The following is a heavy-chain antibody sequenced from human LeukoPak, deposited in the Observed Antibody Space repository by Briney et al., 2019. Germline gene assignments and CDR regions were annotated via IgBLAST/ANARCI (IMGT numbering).Heavy chain of an antibody. V-gene: IGHV3-15*01. Sequence: PGGSLRLSCAASGFAFSNAWMSWVRQAPGKGLEWVGRIKSKIDGGTTDYAAPVKGRFTISRDDSKNTLYLQMNSLKTEDTAVYYCAGSGYSFDYWGQGTLVTVSS. CDR1: GFAFSNAW. D-gene: IGHD3-22*01. CDR2: IKSKIDGGTT. CDR3: AGSGYSFDY. J-gene: IGHJ4*02.